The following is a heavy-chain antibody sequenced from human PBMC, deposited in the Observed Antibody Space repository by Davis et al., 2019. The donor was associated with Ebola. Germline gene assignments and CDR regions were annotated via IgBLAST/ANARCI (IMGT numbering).Heavy chain of an antibody. D-gene: IGHD5-24*01. CDR3: ARRQEDGWYWYFDL. Sequence: PSETLSLTCTVSGGSISTYHWSWIRQSPGKGLEWIGYIYFSGSTTYNPSLRSRVTLSVDPSKNQFSLRLTSVTAADTAVYYCARRQEDGWYWYFDLWGRGTLVTLAS. CDR2: IYFSGST. CDR1: GGSISTYH. J-gene: IGHJ2*01. V-gene: IGHV4-59*08.